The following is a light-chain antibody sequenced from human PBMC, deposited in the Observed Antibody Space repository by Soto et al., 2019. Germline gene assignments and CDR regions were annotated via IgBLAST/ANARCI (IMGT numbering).Light chain of an antibody. J-gene: IGLJ3*02. V-gene: IGLV2-14*01. Sequence: QSALTQPASVSGSPGQSITISCTGSSSDIGGYNYVSWYQLHPDKAPKLLIYKVSNRPSGVSTRFSGSKSGSTAFLTISGVQHDDEDAYYCYSSDSSRKPWVFGGGTKVTVL. CDR3: YSSDSSRKPWV. CDR1: SSDIGGYNY. CDR2: KVS.